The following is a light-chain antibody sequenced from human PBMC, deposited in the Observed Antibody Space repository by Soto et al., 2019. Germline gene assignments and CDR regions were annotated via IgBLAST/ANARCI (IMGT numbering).Light chain of an antibody. CDR3: QSYDSSNVV. J-gene: IGLJ2*01. CDR1: SGSIAGNY. CDR2: EDN. V-gene: IGLV6-57*04. Sequence: NFMLTQPHSVSGSPGKTVTISCTRTSGSIAGNYLQWYQQRPGSAPTTVIYEDNQKPPGVPDRFSGSIDSSSNSASLTISGLKTEDEADYYCQSYDSSNVVFGGGTKLTVL.